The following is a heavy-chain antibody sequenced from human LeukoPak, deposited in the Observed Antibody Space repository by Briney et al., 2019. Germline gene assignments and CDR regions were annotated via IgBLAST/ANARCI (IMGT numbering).Heavy chain of an antibody. V-gene: IGHV1-2*02. CDR2: INPNSGGT. CDR1: GYTFTDFY. D-gene: IGHD3-10*01. Sequence: ASVKVSCKASGYTFTDFYIHWVRQAPGQGLEWMGWINPNSGGTNYAQKFQGRVTMTRDTSISTAYMELSRLRSDDTAVYCCARERGYYYYYTDVWGKGTTVTVSS. CDR3: ARERGYYYYYTDV. J-gene: IGHJ6*03.